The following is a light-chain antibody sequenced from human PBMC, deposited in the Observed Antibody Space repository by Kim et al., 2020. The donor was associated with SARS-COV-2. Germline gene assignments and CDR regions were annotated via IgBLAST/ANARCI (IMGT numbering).Light chain of an antibody. CDR3: QQYNNWPGT. CDR2: GAS. CDR1: QSVSSN. Sequence: VSTGERPTLICRASQSVSSNLAWYQQKPGQAPRLLIYGASTRATGIPARFSGSGSGTEFTLTISSLQSEDFAVYYCQQYNNWPGTFGQGTKVDIK. V-gene: IGKV3-15*01. J-gene: IGKJ1*01.